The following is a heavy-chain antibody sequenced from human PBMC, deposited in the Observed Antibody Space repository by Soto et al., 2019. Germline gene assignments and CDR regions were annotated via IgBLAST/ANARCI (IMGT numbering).Heavy chain of an antibody. CDR3: TRWGITIFGVVIVDYYGMDV. Sequence: AGGSLRLSCTASGFTFGDYAMSWFRQAPGKGLEWVGFIRSKAYGGTTEYAASVKGRFTISRDDSKSIAYLQMNSLKTEDTAVYYCTRWGITIFGVVIVDYYGMDVWGQGTTVTVSS. CDR1: GFTFGDYA. D-gene: IGHD3-3*01. V-gene: IGHV3-49*03. CDR2: IRSKAYGGTT. J-gene: IGHJ6*02.